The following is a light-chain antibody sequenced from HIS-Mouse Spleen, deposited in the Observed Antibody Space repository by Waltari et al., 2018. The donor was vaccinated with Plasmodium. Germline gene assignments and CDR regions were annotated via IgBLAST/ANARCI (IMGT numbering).Light chain of an antibody. J-gene: IGKJ4*01. CDR3: QQLNSYPLT. CDR2: AAS. CDR1: QGISSY. V-gene: IGKV1-9*01. Sequence: DIQLTQSPSFLSASVGDRVTITCRASQGISSYLAWYQQKPGKAPKLLIYAASTLQSGVPSSFSGSGSGTEFTLTISSLQPEDFATHYCQQLNSYPLTFGGGTKVEIK.